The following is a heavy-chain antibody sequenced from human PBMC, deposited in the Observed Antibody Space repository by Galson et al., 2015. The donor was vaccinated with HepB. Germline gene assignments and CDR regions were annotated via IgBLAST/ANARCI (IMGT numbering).Heavy chain of an antibody. V-gene: IGHV2-5*02. CDR1: GFSLSTSGVG. CDR2: IYWDDDK. Sequence: PALVKPTQTLTLTCTFSGFSLSTSGVGVGWIRQPPGKALEWLGLIYWDDDKRYSPSLKSRLTITKDTSKNQVVLTMTNMDPVVTATYYCAHSSSGYDYYYFDYWGQGTLVTVSS. CDR3: AHSSSGYDYYYFDY. D-gene: IGHD5-12*01. J-gene: IGHJ4*02.